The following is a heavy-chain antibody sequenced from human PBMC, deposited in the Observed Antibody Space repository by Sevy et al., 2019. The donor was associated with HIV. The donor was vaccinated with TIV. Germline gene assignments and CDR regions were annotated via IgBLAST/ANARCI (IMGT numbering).Heavy chain of an antibody. CDR3: ATTPYYFGSEAWRAFDV. Sequence: SETLSLTCSVSGDSIDDYYWSWIRQPPGKGLEWLGYSFDGGSTGYNPSLKSRVTISVDTSKNQFSLSLRSVTAADTVLDYCATTPYYFGSEAWRAFDVWGQGTVVTVSS. D-gene: IGHD3-10*01. CDR2: SFDGGST. J-gene: IGHJ3*01. V-gene: IGHV4-59*01. CDR1: GDSIDDYY.